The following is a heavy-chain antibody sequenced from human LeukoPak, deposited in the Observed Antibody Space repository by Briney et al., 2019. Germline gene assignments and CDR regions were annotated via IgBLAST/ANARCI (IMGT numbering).Heavy chain of an antibody. CDR2: ISTRCSYI. CDR3: ARGSAMIVVVTPFDY. D-gene: IGHD3-22*01. Sequence: KPGGSLRLSCAASGFTFSSYSMNWVRQAPGKGLEWVSSISTRCSYIYYAASVKGRFTISRDNAKNSLYLQMNSLRAEDTAVYYCARGSAMIVVVTPFDYWGQGTLVTVSS. V-gene: IGHV3-21*01. J-gene: IGHJ4*02. CDR1: GFTFSSYS.